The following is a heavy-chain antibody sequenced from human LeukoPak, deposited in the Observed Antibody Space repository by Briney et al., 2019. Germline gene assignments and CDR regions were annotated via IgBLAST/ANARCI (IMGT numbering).Heavy chain of an antibody. V-gene: IGHV3-23*01. CDR2: ISGSGGST. J-gene: IGHJ6*02. CDR3: ARAYYDILTGYYAPPYGMDV. Sequence: GGSLRLSCAASGFTFSSYAMGWVRQAPGKGLEWVSAISGSGGSTYYADSVKGRFTISRDNSKNTLYLQMNSLRAEDTAVYYCARAYYDILTGYYAPPYGMDVWGQGTTVTVSS. CDR1: GFTFSSYA. D-gene: IGHD3-9*01.